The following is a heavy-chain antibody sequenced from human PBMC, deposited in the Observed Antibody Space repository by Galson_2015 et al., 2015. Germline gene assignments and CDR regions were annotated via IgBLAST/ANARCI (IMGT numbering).Heavy chain of an antibody. J-gene: IGHJ4*02. D-gene: IGHD7-27*01. CDR3: ARDLHWGFDY. CDR2: FNWNGRST. V-gene: IGHV3-20*04. CDR1: GFTLDDNG. Sequence: SLRLSCAASGFTLDDNGMNWVRHAPGKGLEWVSGFNWNGRSTGYADSVKGRFTISRDNAKNSVYLQMNSLTDGDTAVYYCARDLHWGFDYWGQGALVTVSS.